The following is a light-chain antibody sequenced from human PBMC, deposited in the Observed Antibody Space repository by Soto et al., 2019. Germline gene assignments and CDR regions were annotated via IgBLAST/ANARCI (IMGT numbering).Light chain of an antibody. CDR2: AAS. CDR3: QPSYNTPS. Sequence: IQMTQSPSSLSASVGARVTIPCRASQTISSYLNWDQQKPGKAPNLLIYAASSLRSGVPSKFSGSGSGTDFTLTISSLQPEDAATYYCQPSYNTPSFGQGTRLAI. J-gene: IGKJ5*01. CDR1: QTISSY. V-gene: IGKV1-39*01.